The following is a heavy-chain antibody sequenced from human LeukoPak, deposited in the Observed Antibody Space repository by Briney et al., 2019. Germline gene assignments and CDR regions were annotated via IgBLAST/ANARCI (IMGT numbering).Heavy chain of an antibody. CDR3: ARELSTVVTQDDAFDI. Sequence: GGSLRLSCAASGFTFSDYYMSWIRQAPGKGLEWVSYISSSGSTIYYADSVKGRFTISRDNAKNSLYLQMNSLRTEDTAVYYCARELSTVVTQDDAFDIWGQGTMVTVSS. V-gene: IGHV3-11*01. J-gene: IGHJ3*02. CDR1: GFTFSDYY. CDR2: ISSSGSTI. D-gene: IGHD4-23*01.